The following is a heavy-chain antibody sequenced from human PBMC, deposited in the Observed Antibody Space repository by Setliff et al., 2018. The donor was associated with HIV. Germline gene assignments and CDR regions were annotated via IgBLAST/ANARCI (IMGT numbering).Heavy chain of an antibody. Sequence: GESLKISCAASGFTFSNSMMGWVRQAPGKGLEWVGRIKTKTDAGATDYAAPVKGRFTISRDDSKNTLFLQMDSLTTEDTAVYYCVTDLYGSSLSSGWSWYFQHWGPGTLVTVSS. CDR3: VTDLYGSSLSSGWSWYFQH. J-gene: IGHJ1*01. V-gene: IGHV3-15*01. D-gene: IGHD6-19*01. CDR2: IKTKTDAGAT. CDR1: GFTFSNSM.